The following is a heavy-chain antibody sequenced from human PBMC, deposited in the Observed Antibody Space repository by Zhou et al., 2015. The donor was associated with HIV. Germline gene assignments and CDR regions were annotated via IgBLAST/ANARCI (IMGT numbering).Heavy chain of an antibody. CDR3: ASSILPYV. Sequence: QVQVVQSGADVKKPGASVKVSCKASGYTFAGYYIHWVRQAPGQGLEWMGWINPNSGDTDYAQKFQGRVTMTRDTSINTAYMELSRLGSDDTAVYYCASSILPYVWGQGTMVTVSS. V-gene: IGHV1-2*02. J-gene: IGHJ3*01. CDR2: INPNSGDT. D-gene: IGHD3-9*01. CDR1: GYTFAGYY.